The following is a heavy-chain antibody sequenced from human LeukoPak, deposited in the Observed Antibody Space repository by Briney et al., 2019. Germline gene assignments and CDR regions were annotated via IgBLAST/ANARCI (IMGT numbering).Heavy chain of an antibody. CDR3: ARQMTTTSLLDS. CDR1: GFIFSDHV. J-gene: IGHJ4*02. D-gene: IGHD1-1*01. CDR2: IRSDGKKQ. Sequence: GGSLRLSCVASGFIFSDHVFHWVRQSPDKSLEWVGLIRSDGKKQYYADSVQGRFTISRDNAKNTLFLQMNTLRTDDTALYFCARQMTTTSLLDSWGQGTLVTVSS. V-gene: IGHV3-30*03.